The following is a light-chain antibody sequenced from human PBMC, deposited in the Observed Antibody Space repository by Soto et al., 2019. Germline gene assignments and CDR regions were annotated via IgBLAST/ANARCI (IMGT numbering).Light chain of an antibody. CDR3: ASWDDRLGAVI. J-gene: IGLJ2*01. V-gene: IGLV1-47*02. CDR2: SNN. Sequence: QAVVTQPPSASGTPGQRVFISCSGSSSNIGGTNYAYWYQQLPGAAPKLLMHSNNLRPSGVPERISGSKSGTSASLAISGLRSKDEAVYYCASWDDRLGAVIFGGGTKVTVL. CDR1: SSNIGGTNY.